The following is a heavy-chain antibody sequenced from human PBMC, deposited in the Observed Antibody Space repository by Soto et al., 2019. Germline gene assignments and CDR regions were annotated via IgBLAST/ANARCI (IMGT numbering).Heavy chain of an antibody. CDR3: AKAAGHIVVVPAATGNYGMDV. J-gene: IGHJ6*02. Sequence: VAVISYDGSNKYYADSVKGRFTISRDNSKNTLYLQMNSLRAEDTAVYYCAKAAGHIVVVPAATGNYGMDVWGQGTTVTVSS. D-gene: IGHD2-2*01. CDR2: ISYDGSNK. V-gene: IGHV3-30*18.